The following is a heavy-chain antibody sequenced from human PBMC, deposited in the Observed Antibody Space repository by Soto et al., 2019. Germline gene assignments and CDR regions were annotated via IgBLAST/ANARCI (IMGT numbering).Heavy chain of an antibody. Sequence: QVQLVQSGAEVKKPGASVKVSCKASGYTFTSYGISWVRQAPGQGLEWMGWINPYNGNTNYAQKLQGRVTMTTDTSTNTAYMELRSRRTDDTTVYYCARDWFGIDYWGQGTLVTVSS. D-gene: IGHD3-16*01. CDR1: GYTFTSYG. CDR3: ARDWFGIDY. J-gene: IGHJ4*02. V-gene: IGHV1-18*01. CDR2: INPYNGNT.